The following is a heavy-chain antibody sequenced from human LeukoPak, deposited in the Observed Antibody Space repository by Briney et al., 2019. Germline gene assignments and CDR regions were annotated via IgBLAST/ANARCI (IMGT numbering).Heavy chain of an antibody. CDR3: VRLYDY. Sequence: PGGSLRLACAASGFTFSSYTMHWVRQAPGKGLEWVSYVDGSGTTVCYADAVRGRFTISRDNAKNSLYLQMNSLRAEDTAVYYCVRLYDYWGQGTLVTVSS. J-gene: IGHJ4*02. V-gene: IGHV3-48*03. CDR1: GFTFSSYT. CDR2: VDGSGTTV. D-gene: IGHD6-19*01.